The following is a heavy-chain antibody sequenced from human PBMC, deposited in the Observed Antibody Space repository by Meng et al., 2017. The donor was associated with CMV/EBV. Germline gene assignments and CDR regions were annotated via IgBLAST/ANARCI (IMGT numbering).Heavy chain of an antibody. J-gene: IGHJ4*02. CDR3: ASLTTGGSSRTLDY. CDR2: ISSSSSTI. Sequence: GESLKISCAASGFTFSSYSMNWVRQAPGKGLEWVSYISSSSSTIYYADSVKGRFTISRDNAKNTLYLQMNSLRAEDTAVYYCASLTTGGSSRTLDYWGQGTLVTVSS. CDR1: GFTFSSYS. V-gene: IGHV3-48*04. D-gene: IGHD1-1*01.